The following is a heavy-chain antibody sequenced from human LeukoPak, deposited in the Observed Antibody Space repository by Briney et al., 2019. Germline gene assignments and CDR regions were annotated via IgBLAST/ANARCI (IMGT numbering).Heavy chain of an antibody. Sequence: ASVNVSCKVSGYTLTELSMHWVRQAPGKGLEWMGGFDPEDGETIYAQKFQGRVTMTEDTSTDTAYMELSSLRSEDTAVYYCATGYRGGYYPDYWGQGTLVTVSS. CDR3: ATGYRGGYYPDY. CDR1: GYTLTELS. V-gene: IGHV1-24*01. J-gene: IGHJ4*02. CDR2: FDPEDGET. D-gene: IGHD3-22*01.